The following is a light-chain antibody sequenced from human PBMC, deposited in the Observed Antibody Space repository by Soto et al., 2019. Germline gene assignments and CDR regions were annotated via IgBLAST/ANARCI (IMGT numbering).Light chain of an antibody. V-gene: IGLV2-18*02. CDR1: SSDVGSYNR. CDR2: DVS. CDR3: TSYTSSSTYV. Sequence: QSVLTQPPSVSGSPGQSVAISCTGTSSDVGSYNRVSWYQQPPGTTPKLMIYDVSNRPSGVPDRFSGSKSGNTASLTISGLQAEDEADYYCTSYTSSSTYVFVPGTNVTV. J-gene: IGLJ1*01.